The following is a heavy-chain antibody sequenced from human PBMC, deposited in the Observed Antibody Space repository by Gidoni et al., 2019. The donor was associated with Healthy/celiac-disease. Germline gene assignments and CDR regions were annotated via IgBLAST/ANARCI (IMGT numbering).Heavy chain of an antibody. CDR3: AKGERDAHYDFWSGYPGDTGWFDP. D-gene: IGHD3-3*01. CDR1: GFTFSSYA. J-gene: IGHJ5*02. CDR2: ISGSGGST. V-gene: IGHV3-23*01. Sequence: EVQLLESGGGLVQPGGSLRLSCAASGFTFSSYAMSWVRQAPGKGLEWVSAISGSGGSTYYADSVKGRFTISRDNSKNTLYLQMNSLRAEDTAVYYCAKGERDAHYDFWSGYPGDTGWFDPWGQGTLVTVSS.